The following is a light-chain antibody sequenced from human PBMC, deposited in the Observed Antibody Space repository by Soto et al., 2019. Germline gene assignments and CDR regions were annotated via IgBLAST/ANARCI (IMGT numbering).Light chain of an antibody. CDR3: QQYDSLPLT. CDR1: QCISNY. CDR2: DVS. Sequence: IQFTHSPSSLSASVVDRVTITFLASQCISNYLHWFQQKPGKAPQLLIFDVSNLQTGVPSRFSGGGSGTDFALTISSLEPEDIATYYCQQYDSLPLTFGQGTRLEIK. V-gene: IGKV1-33*01. J-gene: IGKJ5*01.